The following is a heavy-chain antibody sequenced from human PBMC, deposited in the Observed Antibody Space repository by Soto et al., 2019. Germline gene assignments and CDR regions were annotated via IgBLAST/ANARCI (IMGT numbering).Heavy chain of an antibody. V-gene: IGHV1-2*04. CDR2: INPNSGGT. CDR1: GYTLTVYY. D-gene: IGHD3-3*01. J-gene: IGHJ6*03. CDR3: ARGATIFGVVDTYYYLDV. Sequence: ASVKVSCKASGYTLTVYYMHWVRQAPGQGLEWMGWINPNSGGTNYAQKFQGWVTMTRDTSISTAYMELSRLRSDDTAVYYCARGATIFGVVDTYYYLDVWGKGTTVTLSS.